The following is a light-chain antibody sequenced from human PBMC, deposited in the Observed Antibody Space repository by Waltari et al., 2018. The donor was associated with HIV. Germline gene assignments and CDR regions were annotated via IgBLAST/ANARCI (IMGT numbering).Light chain of an antibody. Sequence: QSAPTQPRSVSGFPGHSVSISCTASTCFLSDDQNVSRYQHHAGKAPKLIIFGVNQRPSGVPDRFSGSKSGSTATLTISGLQAEDEGHYYCCSYGGTYLFWIFGGGTQLTVL. CDR2: GVN. CDR1: TCFLSDDQN. J-gene: IGLJ2*01. CDR3: CSYGGTYLFWI. V-gene: IGLV2-11*01.